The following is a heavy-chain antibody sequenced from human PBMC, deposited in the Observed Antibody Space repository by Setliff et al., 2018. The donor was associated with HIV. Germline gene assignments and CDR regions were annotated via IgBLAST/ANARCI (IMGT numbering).Heavy chain of an antibody. V-gene: IGHV1-18*01. CDR1: GYTFINYH. Sequence: ASVKVSCKASGYTFINYHITWVRQAPGQGLEWVGSTSASGINTNYTQGRVTMTTDISTSTAYMELRSLRSADSAVYYCARVPVSNYYYYMDVWGKGTRSPSP. CDR3: ARVPVSNYYYYMDV. J-gene: IGHJ6*03. CDR2: TSASGINT.